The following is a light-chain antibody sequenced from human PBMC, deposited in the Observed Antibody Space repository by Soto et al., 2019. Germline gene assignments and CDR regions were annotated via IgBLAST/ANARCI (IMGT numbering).Light chain of an antibody. CDR1: QSVTSTY. V-gene: IGKV3-20*01. CDR2: GAS. Sequence: ESVLTQSPGTLSLSPGERATLSCRASQSVTSTYLAWYQQKPGQAPRLLIYGASSRATGIPDRFSGSGSGTDFTLTISRVEPEDFAMYYCQQYGSSPRAFGQGTKVEIK. CDR3: QQYGSSPRA. J-gene: IGKJ1*01.